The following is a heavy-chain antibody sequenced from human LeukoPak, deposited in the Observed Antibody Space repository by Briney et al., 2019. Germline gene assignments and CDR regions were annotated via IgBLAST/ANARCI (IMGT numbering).Heavy chain of an antibody. CDR1: GFAFSSYG. Sequence: PGRSLRLSCAASGFAFSSYGMHWVRQAPGKGLEWVAVIWYDGSNKYYADSVKGRFTISRDSSKNTLYLQMNSLRAEDTAVYYCARLGSRWSLDYWGQGTLVTVSS. CDR3: ARLGSRWSLDY. V-gene: IGHV3-33*01. J-gene: IGHJ4*02. D-gene: IGHD6-13*01. CDR2: IWYDGSNK.